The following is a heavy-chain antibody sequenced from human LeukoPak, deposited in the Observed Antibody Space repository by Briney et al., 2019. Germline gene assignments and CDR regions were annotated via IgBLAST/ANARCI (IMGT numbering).Heavy chain of an antibody. Sequence: PSETLSLTCAVYGVSFSDYYWSWIRQSPGKGLEWIGEINHTGSTKYNPSLKSRVTISVDTSKNQFSLKLSSMTAADTAVYHCARSYNWNDLPDYWGQGTLVTVSS. J-gene: IGHJ4*02. CDR1: GVSFSDYY. D-gene: IGHD1-1*01. V-gene: IGHV4-34*01. CDR3: ARSYNWNDLPDY. CDR2: INHTGST.